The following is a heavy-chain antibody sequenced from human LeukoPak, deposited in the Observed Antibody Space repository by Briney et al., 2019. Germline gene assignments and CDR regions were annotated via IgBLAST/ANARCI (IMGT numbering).Heavy chain of an antibody. Sequence: GGSLRLSCAASGFTFSSYAMSWVRQAPGKGLEWVSTISGSGYIYYADSVKGRFTISRDNSKNTLYLQMNSLRADDTAVYYCAKTDHSTSWNRFDCWGQGTLVTVSS. CDR3: AKTDHSTSWNRFDC. CDR2: ISGSGYI. D-gene: IGHD6-13*01. V-gene: IGHV3-23*01. CDR1: GFTFSSYA. J-gene: IGHJ4*02.